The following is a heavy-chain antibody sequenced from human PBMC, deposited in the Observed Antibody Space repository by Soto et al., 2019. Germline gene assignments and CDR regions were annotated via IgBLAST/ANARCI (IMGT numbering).Heavy chain of an antibody. J-gene: IGHJ5*02. CDR3: AREVVVVNTPGYNWFDP. CDR2: ISADDGNT. V-gene: IGHV1-18*01. Sequence: ASVKVSCKVSGYTLTELSMHWVRQAPGKGLEWMGCISADDGNTNYAQKLQGRVTMTTDTSTSTAYMELRSLRSDDTAVYYCAREVVVVNTPGYNWFDPWGQGTLVTVSS. D-gene: IGHD3-22*01. CDR1: GYTLTELS.